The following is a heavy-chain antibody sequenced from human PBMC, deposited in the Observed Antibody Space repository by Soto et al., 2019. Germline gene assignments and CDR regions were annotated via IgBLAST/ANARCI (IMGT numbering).Heavy chain of an antibody. D-gene: IGHD3-3*01. J-gene: IGHJ6*02. Sequence: ASVKVSCKASGYTFTSYGISWVRQAPGQGLEWMGWVSAYNGNTNYAQKLQGRATMTTDTSTSTAYMELRSLRSDDTAVYYCARQLDYDFWSGYYWRPPDYYYYGMDVWGQGTTVTVS. CDR2: VSAYNGNT. V-gene: IGHV1-18*01. CDR1: GYTFTSYG. CDR3: ARQLDYDFWSGYYWRPPDYYYYGMDV.